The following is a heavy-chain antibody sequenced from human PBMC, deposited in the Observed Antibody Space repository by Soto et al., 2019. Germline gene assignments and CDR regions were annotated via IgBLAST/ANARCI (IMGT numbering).Heavy chain of an antibody. V-gene: IGHV3-21*01. J-gene: IGHJ4*02. D-gene: IGHD2-15*01. CDR1: GFTFSSYA. Sequence: EVQLLESGGGLVQPGGSLRLSCAASGFTFSSYAMSWVRQAPGKGLEWVSAISSSSSYTNYADSVKGRFTISRDNAKNSLYLQMNSLRAEDTAVYYCASSAPGVVAPFDYWGQGTLVTVSS. CDR2: ISSSSSYT. CDR3: ASSAPGVVAPFDY.